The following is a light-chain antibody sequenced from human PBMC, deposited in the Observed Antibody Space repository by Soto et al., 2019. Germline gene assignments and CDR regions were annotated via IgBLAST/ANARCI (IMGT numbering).Light chain of an antibody. V-gene: IGLV1-40*01. J-gene: IGLJ1*01. Sequence: QSVLTQPPSVSGAPGQRVSISCTGSSSNIGAGYAVHWYQQRPGTAPKLLIFCKSNRPSGVPDRFSGSKSGTSASLAITGLQTEDEGDYYRQYYVSTLSARYVFGTGTKLTVL. CDR2: CKS. CDR1: SSNIGAGYA. CDR3: QYYVSTLSARYV.